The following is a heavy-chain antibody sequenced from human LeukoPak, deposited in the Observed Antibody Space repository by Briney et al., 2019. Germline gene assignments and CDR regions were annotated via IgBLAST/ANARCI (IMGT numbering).Heavy chain of an antibody. D-gene: IGHD5-24*01. CDR2: ISYDGSNK. CDR1: GFTFSSYA. CDR3: ARDLGWLQEFYYFDY. V-gene: IGHV3-30*04. J-gene: IGHJ4*02. Sequence: GRSLRLSCAASGFTFSSYAMHWVRQAPGKGLEWEAVISYDGSNKYYADSVKGRFTISRDNSKNTLYLQMNSLRAEDTAVYYCARDLGWLQEFYYFDYWGQGTLVTVSS.